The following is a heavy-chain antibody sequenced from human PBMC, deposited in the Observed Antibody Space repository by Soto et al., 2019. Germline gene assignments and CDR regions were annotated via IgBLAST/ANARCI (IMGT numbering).Heavy chain of an antibody. CDR3: ARGPPIVVVPAAMPGLYYFDY. Sequence: SETLSLTCAVYCGSFSGYYWSWIRQPPGKGLEWIGEINHSGSTNYNPSLKSRVTISVDTSKNQFSLKLSSVTAADTAVYYCARGPPIVVVPAAMPGLYYFDYWGQGTLVTAPQ. V-gene: IGHV4-34*01. CDR2: INHSGST. D-gene: IGHD2-2*01. J-gene: IGHJ4*02. CDR1: CGSFSGYY.